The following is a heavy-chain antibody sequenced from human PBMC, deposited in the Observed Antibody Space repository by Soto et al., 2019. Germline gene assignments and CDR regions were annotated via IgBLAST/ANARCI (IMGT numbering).Heavy chain of an antibody. J-gene: IGHJ4*02. CDR3: ARDLVSSGWYNYVVTTFNY. Sequence: QVQLVQSGAEVKKPGASVKVSCKASGYTFTSYGISWVRQAPGQGLEWMGWISAYNGNTNYAQKLQGRVTMTTDTSTSTAYMEPRSLRSDDTAVYYCARDLVSSGWYNYVVTTFNYWGQETLVTVSS. CDR2: ISAYNGNT. V-gene: IGHV1-18*01. D-gene: IGHD6-19*01. CDR1: GYTFTSYG.